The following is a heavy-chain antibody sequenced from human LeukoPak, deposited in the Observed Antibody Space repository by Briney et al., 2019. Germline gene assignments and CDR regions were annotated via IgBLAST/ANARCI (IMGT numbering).Heavy chain of an antibody. V-gene: IGHV1-24*01. CDR2: FDPEDGET. Sequence: ASVKVSCKVSGYTLTKLSMHWVRQAPGKGLEWMGGFDPEDGETIYAQKFQGRVTMTEDTSTDTAYMELSSLRSEDTAVYYCATISRPWMVREPRDYWGQGTLVTVSS. CDR3: ATISRPWMVREPRDY. CDR1: GYTLTKLS. D-gene: IGHD3-10*01. J-gene: IGHJ4*02.